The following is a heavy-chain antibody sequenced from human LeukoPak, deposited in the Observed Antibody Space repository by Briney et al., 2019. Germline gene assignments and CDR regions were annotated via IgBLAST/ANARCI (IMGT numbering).Heavy chain of an antibody. CDR3: ARVSEYISGYPQWYFDL. CDR2: IYGSGST. D-gene: IGHD5-18*01. V-gene: IGHV4-4*07. CDR1: GGSISSYF. J-gene: IGHJ2*01. Sequence: PSETLSLTCTVSGGSISSYFWSWIRQPAGKGLEWIGRIYGSGSTNYNPSLKSRVTMSVDTSKNQFSLKLSSVTAADTAVYYCARVSEYISGYPQWYFDLWGRGTLATVSS.